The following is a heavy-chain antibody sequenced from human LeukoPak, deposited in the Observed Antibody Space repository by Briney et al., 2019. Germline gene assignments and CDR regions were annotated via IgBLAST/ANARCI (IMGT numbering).Heavy chain of an antibody. CDR3: ARGVVYYRFEY. J-gene: IGHJ4*02. V-gene: IGHV1-2*02. D-gene: IGHD3-10*01. CDR2: INPNSGDT. CDR1: GYTFTDNY. Sequence: GASVKVSCKASGYTFTDNYIHWVRQAPGQGLEWMGWINPNSGDTNYAQKFQGRVTVTRDTSISTAHMEVSGLTSDDTAVYYCARGVVYYRFEYWGQGTLLTVSS.